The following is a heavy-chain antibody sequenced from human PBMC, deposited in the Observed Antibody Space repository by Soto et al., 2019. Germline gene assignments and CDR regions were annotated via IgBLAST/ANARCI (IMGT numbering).Heavy chain of an antibody. CDR3: ARDNAHNYCTNGVCRDDAFHI. D-gene: IGHD2-8*01. CDR2: IYSGGST. V-gene: IGHV3-66*01. Sequence: PGGSLRLSCAASGFTVSSNYMSWVRQAPGKGLEWVSVIYSGGSTYYADSVKGRFTISRDNSKNTLYLQMNSLRAEDTAVYYCARDNAHNYCTNGVCRDDAFHICGPGPLVTVS. CDR1: GFTVSSNY. J-gene: IGHJ3*02.